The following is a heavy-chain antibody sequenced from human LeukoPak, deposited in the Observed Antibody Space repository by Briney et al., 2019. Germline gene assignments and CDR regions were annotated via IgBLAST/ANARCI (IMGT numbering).Heavy chain of an antibody. J-gene: IGHJ5*02. Sequence: GRSLRLSCAASGFTFSSYGMHWVRQAPGKGLERVAVIWYDGSNKYYADSVKGRFTISRDNSKNTLYLQMNSLRAEDTAVYYCARDVLGYCSGGSCSNWFDPWGQGTLVTVSS. CDR2: IWYDGSNK. CDR3: ARDVLGYCSGGSCSNWFDP. CDR1: GFTFSSYG. V-gene: IGHV3-33*01. D-gene: IGHD2-15*01.